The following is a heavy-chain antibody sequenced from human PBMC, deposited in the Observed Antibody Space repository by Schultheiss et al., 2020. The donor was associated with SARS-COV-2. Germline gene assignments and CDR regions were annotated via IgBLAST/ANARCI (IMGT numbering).Heavy chain of an antibody. CDR2: ISSSSSYI. CDR3: ASIPKEYCSSTSCSRTYYYYYMDV. Sequence: GGSLRLSCAASGFTFSSYAMHWVRQAPGKGLEWVSSISSSSSYIYYADSVKGRFTISRDNAKNSLYLQMNSLRAEDTAVYYCASIPKEYCSSTSCSRTYYYYYMDVWGKGTTVTVSS. CDR1: GFTFSSYA. V-gene: IGHV3-21*01. J-gene: IGHJ6*03. D-gene: IGHD2-2*01.